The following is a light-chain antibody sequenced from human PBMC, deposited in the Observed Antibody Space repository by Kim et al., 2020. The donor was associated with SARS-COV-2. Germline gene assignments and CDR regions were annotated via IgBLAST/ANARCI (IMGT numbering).Light chain of an antibody. CDR1: QDINNL. V-gene: IGKV1-33*01. J-gene: IGKJ5*01. CDR2: VAS. CDR3: QQYDNLPIT. Sequence: DIQMTQSPSSLSASVGDRVTITCQASQDINNLLSWYQQKPGKAPKLLIYVASNLESGVPSRFSGSGSGTDFTFTISSLQPEDIATYYCQQYDNLPITFGQGTRLEIK.